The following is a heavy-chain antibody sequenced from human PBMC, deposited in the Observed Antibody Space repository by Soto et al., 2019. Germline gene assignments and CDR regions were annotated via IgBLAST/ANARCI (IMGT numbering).Heavy chain of an antibody. J-gene: IGHJ6*02. CDR1: GFTFSSYD. Sequence: GGSLRLSCAASGFTFSSYDMHWVRQATGKGLEWVSAIGTAGDTYYPGSVKGRFTISRENAKKSLYLQMNSLRAEDTAVYYCATYYYGSGSNQRNYYGMDVWGQGTTVTVSS. CDR3: ATYYYGSGSNQRNYYGMDV. CDR2: IGTAGDT. D-gene: IGHD3-10*01. V-gene: IGHV3-13*01.